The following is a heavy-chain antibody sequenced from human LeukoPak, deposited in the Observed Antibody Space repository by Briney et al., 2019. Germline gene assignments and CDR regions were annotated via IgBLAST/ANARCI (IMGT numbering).Heavy chain of an antibody. CDR3: ARGGVGHCSGGSCPTSWFDP. D-gene: IGHD2-15*01. CDR1: GYTFTNFG. J-gene: IGHJ5*02. V-gene: IGHV1-18*01. Sequence: ASVKVSCKASGYTFTNFGIRWVRQAPGQGREWMGWISPYNGNTDYPQKVQGRVTMTTDTSTSTAYMELRSLRSDDTAVYDCARGGVGHCSGGSCPTSWFDPWGQGTLVTVSS. CDR2: ISPYNGNT.